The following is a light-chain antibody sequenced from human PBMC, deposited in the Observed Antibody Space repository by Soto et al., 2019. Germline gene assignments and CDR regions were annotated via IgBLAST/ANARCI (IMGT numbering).Light chain of an antibody. CDR3: GTWDSSLSIFV. CDR1: SSNIGNYY. CDR2: END. J-gene: IGLJ1*01. Sequence: QSVLTQPPSVSAAPGQKVTMSCSGGSSNIGNYYVSWHQQLPGTAPKLLIYENDKRPSGIPDQFSGSKSGTSPTLGITGLXXXXXXDXYCGTWDSSLSIFVFGTGTKLTVL. V-gene: IGLV1-51*02.